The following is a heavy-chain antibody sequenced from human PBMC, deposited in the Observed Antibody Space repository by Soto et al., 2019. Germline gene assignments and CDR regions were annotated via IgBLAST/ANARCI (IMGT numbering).Heavy chain of an antibody. CDR2: IYSNGDT. CDR3: ARAPPRVVVTFTHFDY. CDR1: GGSISSGDYY. Sequence: QVQLQESGPGLVKPSQTLSLTCTVSGGSISSGDYYWNWIRQHPGKGLEWIGYIYSNGDTYYNSSLKGRGSISLDTSKSQFSLKLSSVTAADTAVYYCARAPPRVVVTFTHFDYWGQGTLVTVSS. V-gene: IGHV4-31*03. D-gene: IGHD2-15*01. J-gene: IGHJ4*02.